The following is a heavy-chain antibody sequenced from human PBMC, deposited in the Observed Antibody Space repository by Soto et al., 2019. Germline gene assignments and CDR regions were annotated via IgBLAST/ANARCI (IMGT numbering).Heavy chain of an antibody. J-gene: IGHJ4*02. CDR2: IRNKANSYTT. D-gene: IGHD6-19*01. V-gene: IGHV3-72*01. CDR1: GFTFSDHY. CDR3: ASPRYSSGPIDY. Sequence: DVQLVESGGGLVQPRGSLRLSCVASGFTFSDHYMDWVRQAPGKGLEWVGRIRNKANSYTTEYAASVKGRFTISRDDSKKSLFLQMNSLKTEDTAVYYCASPRYSSGPIDYWGQGTLVTVSS.